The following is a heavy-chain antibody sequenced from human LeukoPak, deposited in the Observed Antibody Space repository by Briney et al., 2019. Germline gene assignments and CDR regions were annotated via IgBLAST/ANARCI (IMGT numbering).Heavy chain of an antibody. J-gene: IGHJ5*02. V-gene: IGHV3-21*01. CDR2: ITSSSSYI. CDR3: ARDLGWFDP. CDR1: GFTCSSCG. Sequence: GGSQRRSCAASGFTCSSCGVNWVREAPGKGLEWVSSITSSSSYIYHADSVKGRFTISRDNSKNTLYLQMNSLRAEDTAVYYCARDLGWFDPWGQGTLVTVSS.